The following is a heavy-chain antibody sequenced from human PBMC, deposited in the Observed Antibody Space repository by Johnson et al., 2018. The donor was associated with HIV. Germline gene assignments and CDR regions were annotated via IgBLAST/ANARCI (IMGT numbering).Heavy chain of an antibody. CDR1: GFTFSSYA. CDR2: ISGSGGST. V-gene: IGHV3-23*04. CDR3: TTVTGRHDGSGGGDAFDM. J-gene: IGHJ3*02. Sequence: VQLVESGGGLVKPGGSLRLSCAASGFTFSSYAMSWVRQAPGKGLEWVSAISGSGGSTYYADSVKGRFTISRDDSKNTLYLQMNSLKTEDTAVFYCTTVTGRHDGSGGGDAFDMWGQGTMVTVSS. D-gene: IGHD3-10*01.